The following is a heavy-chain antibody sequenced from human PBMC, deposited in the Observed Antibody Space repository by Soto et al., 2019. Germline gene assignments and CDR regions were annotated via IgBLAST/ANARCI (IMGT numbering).Heavy chain of an antibody. CDR1: GDSVSSNSAA. Sequence: PSQTPSLTCAISGDSVSSNSAAWNWIRQSPSRGLEWLGRTYYRSKWYNDYAVSVKSRITINPDTSKNQFSLQLNSVTPEDTAVYYCARSGITMVRGVIPDYYYYYYMDVWGKGTTVTVSS. CDR3: ARSGITMVRGVIPDYYYYYYMDV. D-gene: IGHD3-10*01. J-gene: IGHJ6*03. V-gene: IGHV6-1*01. CDR2: TYYRSKWYN.